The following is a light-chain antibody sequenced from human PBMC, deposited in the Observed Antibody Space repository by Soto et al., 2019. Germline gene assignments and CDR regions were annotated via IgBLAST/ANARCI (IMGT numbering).Light chain of an antibody. CDR2: AAS. CDR1: QNINSH. Sequence: DIQMTQSPSSLSASIGDRVTITCRASQNINSHLNWYQQKPGKAPKVLIYAASRLQSGVPFRFSGSGAGTEFTRTSSRLEPEDFATYYCQQSHSTTLFTFGKGTKLEIK. J-gene: IGKJ2*01. V-gene: IGKV1-39*01. CDR3: QQSHSTTLFT.